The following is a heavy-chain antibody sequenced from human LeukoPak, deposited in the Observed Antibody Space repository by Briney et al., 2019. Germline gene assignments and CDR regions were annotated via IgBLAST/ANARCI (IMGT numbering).Heavy chain of an antibody. CDR1: GYTFTSYG. D-gene: IGHD3-9*01. Sequence: GASVKVSCKASGYTFTSYGISWVRQAPGQGLEWMGWISAYNGNTNYAQKLQGRVTMTTDTSTSTAYMELRSLRSDDTAVYYCARDTARNYGILTGTRRVRFDPRGQGTLVTVSS. CDR2: ISAYNGNT. CDR3: ARDTARNYGILTGTRRVRFDP. V-gene: IGHV1-18*01. J-gene: IGHJ5*02.